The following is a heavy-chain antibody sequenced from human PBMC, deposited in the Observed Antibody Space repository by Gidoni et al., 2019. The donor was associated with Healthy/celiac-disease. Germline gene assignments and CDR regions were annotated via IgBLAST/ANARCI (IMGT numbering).Heavy chain of an antibody. J-gene: IGHJ4*02. CDR2: IWYDGSNK. CDR3: ARNSYDYGDSADY. V-gene: IGHV3-33*01. Sequence: QVQLVESGGGVVQPGRSLRLSCAASGFPFSSYGMHWVRQAPGKGLEWVAVIWYDGSNKYYADSVKGRFTISRDNSKNTLYLQMNSLRAEDTAVYYCARNSYDYGDSADYWGQGTLVTVSS. D-gene: IGHD4-17*01. CDR1: GFPFSSYG.